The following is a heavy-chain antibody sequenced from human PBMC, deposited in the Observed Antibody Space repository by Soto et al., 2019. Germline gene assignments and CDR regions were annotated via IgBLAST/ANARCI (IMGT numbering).Heavy chain of an antibody. V-gene: IGHV4-59*01. CDR3: ARAYPYYYGSGSYYLNWFDP. Sequence: SETLSLTCTVSGGSISSYYWSWIRQPPGKGLEWIGYIYYSGSTNYNPSLKSRVTISVDTSKNQFSLKLSSVTAADTAVYYCARAYPYYYGSGSYYLNWFDPWGQGTLVTVSS. J-gene: IGHJ5*02. CDR1: GGSISSYY. D-gene: IGHD3-10*01. CDR2: IYYSGST.